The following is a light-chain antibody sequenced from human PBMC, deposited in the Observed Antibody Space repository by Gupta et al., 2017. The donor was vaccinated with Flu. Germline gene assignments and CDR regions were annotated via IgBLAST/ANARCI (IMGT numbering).Light chain of an antibody. CDR1: SSDVGGYNY. CDR2: DVS. CDR3: CSYAGSYTFGVV. V-gene: IGLV2-11*01. Sequence: QSALNQPRSVSGSPGQSVTISCTGTSSDVGGYNYVSWYQQHPGKAPKLMIYDVSKRPSGVPDRFSGSKSGNTASLTISGLQAEDEADYYCCSYAGSYTFGVVFGGGTKLTVL. J-gene: IGLJ2*01.